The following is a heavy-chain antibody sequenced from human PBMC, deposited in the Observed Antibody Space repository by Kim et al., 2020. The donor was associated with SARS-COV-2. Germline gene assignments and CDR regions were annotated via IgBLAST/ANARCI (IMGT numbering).Heavy chain of an antibody. V-gene: IGHV4-59*01. CDR3: ATIAAGGTS. CDR2: IHYTGST. J-gene: IGHJ4*02. CDR1: GGSINDYH. D-gene: IGHD6-13*01. Sequence: SETLSLTCTVSGGSINDYHWSWIRQPPGKGLEWIGNIHYTGSTYYIPSLRSRVTISLDTSEKQFSMKVRSVTAADTAVYYCATIAAGGTSWGQGTLVTV.